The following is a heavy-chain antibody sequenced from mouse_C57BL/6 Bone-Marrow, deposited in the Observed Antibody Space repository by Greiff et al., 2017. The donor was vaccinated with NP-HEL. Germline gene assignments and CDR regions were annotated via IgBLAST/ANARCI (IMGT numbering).Heavy chain of an antibody. J-gene: IGHJ4*01. Sequence: QVHVKQSGAELARPGASVKLSCKASGYTFTSYGISWVKQRTGPGLEWIGEIYPRSGNTYYNEKFKGKATLTADKSSSTAYMELRSLTSEDSAGYFCARYRVLRDYWGQGTSVTVSS. CDR1: GYTFTSYG. CDR3: ARYRVLRDY. V-gene: IGHV1-81*01. CDR2: IYPRSGNT. D-gene: IGHD1-1*01.